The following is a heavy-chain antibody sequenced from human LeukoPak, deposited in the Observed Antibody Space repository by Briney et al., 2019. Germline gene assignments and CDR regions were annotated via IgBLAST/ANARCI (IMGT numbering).Heavy chain of an antibody. J-gene: IGHJ6*02. Sequence: GGSLRLSCAASGFTFSSYWMSWVRQAPGKGLEWVANIKEDGSEKFYVDSVKGRFTISRDNAKNSLYLQMNSLRAEDTAVYYCARHFGVVTKGVYYYYYGMDVWGQGTTVTVSS. V-gene: IGHV3-7*02. CDR1: GFTFSSYW. CDR2: IKEDGSEK. D-gene: IGHD3-3*01. CDR3: ARHFGVVTKGVYYYYYGMDV.